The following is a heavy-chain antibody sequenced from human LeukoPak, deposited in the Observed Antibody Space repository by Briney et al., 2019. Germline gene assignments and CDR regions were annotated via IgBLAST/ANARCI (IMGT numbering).Heavy chain of an antibody. Sequence: PSETLSLTCTVSGGSISSSSYYWGWIRQPPGKGLEWIGSIYYSGSTYYNPSLKSRVTISVDTSKNQFSLKLSSVAAADTAVYYCAKQRNTPNSSGWLDYWGQGTLVIVSS. CDR3: AKQRNTPNSSGWLDY. CDR1: GGSISSSSYY. J-gene: IGHJ4*02. CDR2: IYYSGST. V-gene: IGHV4-39*01. D-gene: IGHD6-19*01.